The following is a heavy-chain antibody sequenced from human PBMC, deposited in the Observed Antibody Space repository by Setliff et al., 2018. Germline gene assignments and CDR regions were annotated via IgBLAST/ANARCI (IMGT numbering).Heavy chain of an antibody. CDR2: IYYSGNS. D-gene: IGHD1-1*01. CDR1: GGSISSYY. J-gene: IGHJ1*01. V-gene: IGHV4-39*01. Sequence: PSETLSLTCTVSGGSISSYYWSWIRQPPGKGLEWIGTIYYSGNSNYNPSLKSRVTISIDTSQQFSLRLSSVTAADTAVYYCARRVSGSMQDWWGQGTLVTVSS. CDR3: ARRVSGSMQDW.